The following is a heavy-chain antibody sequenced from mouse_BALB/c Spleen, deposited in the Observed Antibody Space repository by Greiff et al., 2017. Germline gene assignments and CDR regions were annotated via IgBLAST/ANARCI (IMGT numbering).Heavy chain of an antibody. CDR3: ARSTMITTDYFDY. CDR2: ISSGSSTI. J-gene: IGHJ2*01. D-gene: IGHD2-4*01. CDR1: GFTFSSFG. Sequence: EVKLQESGGGLVQPGGSRKLSCAASGFTFSSFGMHWVRQAPEKGLEWVAYISSGSSTIYYADTVKGRFTISRDNPKNTLFLQMTSLRYEDTAMYYCARSTMITTDYFDYWGQGTTLTVSS. V-gene: IGHV5-17*02.